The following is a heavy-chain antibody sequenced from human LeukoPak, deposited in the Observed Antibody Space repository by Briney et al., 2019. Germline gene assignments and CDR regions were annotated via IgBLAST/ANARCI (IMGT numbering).Heavy chain of an antibody. CDR1: GGTFSSYA. CDR2: IIPILGIA. V-gene: IGHV1-69*04. CDR3: ASGATYSSGWYSSMAY. Sequence: ASVKVSCKASGGTFSSYAISWVRQAPGQGLEWMGRIIPILGIANYAQKFQGRVTITADKSTSTAYMELSSLRSEDTAVYYCASGATYSSGWYSSMAYWGQGTLVTVSS. D-gene: IGHD6-19*01. J-gene: IGHJ4*02.